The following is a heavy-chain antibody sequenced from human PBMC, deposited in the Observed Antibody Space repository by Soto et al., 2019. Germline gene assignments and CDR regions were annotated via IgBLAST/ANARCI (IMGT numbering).Heavy chain of an antibody. V-gene: IGHV3-15*07. CDR1: GFTFSNAW. Sequence: GGSLRLSCAASGFTFSNAWMNWVRQAPGKGLEWVGRIKSKTDGGTTDYAAPVKGRFTISRDDSKNTLYLQMNSLKTEDTAVYYCTTAYLQPVTTVNDYWGQGTLVTVSS. CDR2: IKSKTDGGTT. J-gene: IGHJ4*02. CDR3: TTAYLQPVTTVNDY. D-gene: IGHD4-17*01.